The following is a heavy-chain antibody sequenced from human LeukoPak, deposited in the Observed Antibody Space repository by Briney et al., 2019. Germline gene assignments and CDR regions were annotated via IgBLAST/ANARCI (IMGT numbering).Heavy chain of an antibody. CDR3: ARVTTGYCSSTSCYSYYYYYMDV. CDR1: GYTFTSYG. CDR2: INPNSGGT. J-gene: IGHJ6*03. D-gene: IGHD2-2*01. V-gene: IGHV1-2*02. Sequence: ASVKVSCKASGYTFTSYGISWVRQAPGQGLEWMGWINPNSGGTNYAQKFQGRVTMTRDTSISTAYMELSRLRSDDTAVYYCARVTTGYCSSTSCYSYYYYYMDVWGKGTTVTISS.